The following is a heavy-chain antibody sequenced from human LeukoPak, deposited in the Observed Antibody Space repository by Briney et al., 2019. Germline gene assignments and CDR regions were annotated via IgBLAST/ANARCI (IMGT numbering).Heavy chain of an antibody. Sequence: GGSLRLSCAASGFTFSSYAMSWVRQAPGKGLEWVSAISGGGDNRYYADSVKGRFTISRDNSKNTLYLQMNSLRAEDTAVYYCAKVVTANDYWGQGTLVTVSS. CDR2: ISGGGDNR. CDR3: AKVVTANDY. J-gene: IGHJ4*02. CDR1: GFTFSSYA. D-gene: IGHD2-21*02. V-gene: IGHV3-23*01.